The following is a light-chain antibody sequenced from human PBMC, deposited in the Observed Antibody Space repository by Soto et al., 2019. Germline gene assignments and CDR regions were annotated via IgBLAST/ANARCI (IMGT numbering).Light chain of an antibody. CDR2: AAS. CDR1: QTINSF. CDR3: LQVSSFPRP. V-gene: IGKV1-5*01. J-gene: IGKJ1*01. Sequence: DVQMTQSPSTLPASLGDRVTITCRASQTINSFSAWYHQKQRNAAKLLLYAASSLQSGVLSRFSGSGSGTEFILSINSMQPEDIATYYCLQVSSFPRPFGQGTKVDI.